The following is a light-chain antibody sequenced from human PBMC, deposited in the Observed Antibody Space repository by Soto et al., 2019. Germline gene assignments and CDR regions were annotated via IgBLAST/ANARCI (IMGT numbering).Light chain of an antibody. V-gene: IGLV3-1*01. Sequence: SYELTPPPSVSVSPGQTASITCSGDKLGDKYACWYQQKPGQSPVLVIYQDSKRPSGIPERFSGSNSGNTATLTISGTQAMDEADYYCQAWDSSTVFGTGTKVTVL. CDR1: KLGDKY. CDR3: QAWDSSTV. J-gene: IGLJ1*01. CDR2: QDS.